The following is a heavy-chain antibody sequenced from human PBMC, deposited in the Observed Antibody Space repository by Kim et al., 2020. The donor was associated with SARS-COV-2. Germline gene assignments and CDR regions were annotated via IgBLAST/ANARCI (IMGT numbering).Heavy chain of an antibody. CDR2: IYHSGST. J-gene: IGHJ3*02. CDR3: ASYPLGATRPPDAFEI. D-gene: IGHD1-26*01. Sequence: SETLSLTCAVSGGSISSSNWWSWVRQPPGKGLEWIGEIYHSGSTNYNPSLKSRVTISVDKSKNQFSLKLSSVTAADTAVYYCASYPLGATRPPDAFEIWGQGTMVTVSS. CDR1: GGSISSSNW. V-gene: IGHV4-4*02.